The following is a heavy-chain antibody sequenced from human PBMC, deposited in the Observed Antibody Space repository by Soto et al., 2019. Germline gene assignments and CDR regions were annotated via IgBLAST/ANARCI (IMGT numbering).Heavy chain of an antibody. CDR2: IYYSGST. CDR1: GGSISSYY. J-gene: IGHJ4*02. CDR3: ARGRRVGGAATRDY. V-gene: IGHV4-59*01. Sequence: PSETLSLTCTVSGGSISSYYWSWIRQPPGKGLEWIGYIYYSGSTNYNPSLKSRVTISVDTSKNQFSLKLSSVTAADTAVYYCARGRRVGGAATRDYWGQGTQVTVSS. D-gene: IGHD1-26*01.